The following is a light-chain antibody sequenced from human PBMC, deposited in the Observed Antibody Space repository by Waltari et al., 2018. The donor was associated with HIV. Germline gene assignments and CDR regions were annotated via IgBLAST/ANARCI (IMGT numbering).Light chain of an antibody. CDR2: WAS. V-gene: IGKV4-1*01. J-gene: IGKJ1*01. Sequence: DIVMTQSPDSLPVSLGERATITCKSSQSVLYSSNNKNYLAWYQQKPGRPPKLLIYWASTRESGVPDRFSGSGSQTDFTLTISSLQAEDVAVYYCQQYYSTLRTFGQGTKVEIK. CDR1: QSVLYSSNNKNY. CDR3: QQYYSTLRT.